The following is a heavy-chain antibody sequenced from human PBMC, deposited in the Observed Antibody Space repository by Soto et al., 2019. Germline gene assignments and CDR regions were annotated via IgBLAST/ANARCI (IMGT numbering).Heavy chain of an antibody. CDR1: GYTFTSYG. V-gene: IGHV1-18*01. Sequence: QVQLVQSGAEVQKPGASVTVSCKTSGYTFTSYGISWVRQAPGQGLEWMGWISVYDGNTNFAQKFQGRVTMTTDTSTSTVYMELRSLRSDDTAVYYCARGAGDCSSTSCYKWLYYYYYMDVWGRGTTVTVSS. D-gene: IGHD2-2*02. CDR3: ARGAGDCSSTSCYKWLYYYYYMDV. CDR2: ISVYDGNT. J-gene: IGHJ6*03.